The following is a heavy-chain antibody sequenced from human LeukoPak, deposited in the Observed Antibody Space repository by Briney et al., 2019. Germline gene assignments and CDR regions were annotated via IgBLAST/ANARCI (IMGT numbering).Heavy chain of an antibody. J-gene: IGHJ5*02. V-gene: IGHV4-34*01. CDR3: ARIYGRDSDGYYYR. CDR1: GGSFSGYY. Sequence: PSETLSLTCAVYGGSFSGYYWSWIRQPPGEGLEWIGEINHSGSTDYNPSLKSRVTISVDTSKNQLSLKLSSVTAADTAVYYCARIYGRDSDGYYYRWGQGTLVTVSS. CDR2: INHSGST. D-gene: IGHD3-22*01.